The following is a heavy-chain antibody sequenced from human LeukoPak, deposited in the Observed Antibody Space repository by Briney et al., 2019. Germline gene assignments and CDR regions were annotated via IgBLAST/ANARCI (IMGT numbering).Heavy chain of an antibody. CDR2: ILPVSNTA. Sequence: GASVKVSCKASGYTFTSYAMNWVRQAPGQGLEWMGGILPVSNTANNAQNFQGRVTFTADTSTGTAYMELSSLRSEDTAVYYCARVGNAVTRRFDFDYWGQGTLVTVSS. D-gene: IGHD4-17*01. V-gene: IGHV1-69*06. CDR1: GYTFTSYA. J-gene: IGHJ4*02. CDR3: ARVGNAVTRRFDFDY.